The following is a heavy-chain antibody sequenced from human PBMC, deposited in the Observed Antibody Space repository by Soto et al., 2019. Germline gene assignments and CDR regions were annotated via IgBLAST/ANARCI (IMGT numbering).Heavy chain of an antibody. CDR2: ISRSGSTI. CDR1: GFTFSDYS. CDR3: ARGLGPPAAVDY. D-gene: IGHD2-2*01. J-gene: IGHJ4*02. Sequence: QVQLVESGGGLVKPGGSLRLSCTASGFTFSDYSMSWIRQAPGKGLESVSYISRSGSTIFYADSVKGRFTISRDNAQNSLYLQMNSLRAEDTAVYYCARGLGPPAAVDYWGQGTLVTVSS. V-gene: IGHV3-11*01.